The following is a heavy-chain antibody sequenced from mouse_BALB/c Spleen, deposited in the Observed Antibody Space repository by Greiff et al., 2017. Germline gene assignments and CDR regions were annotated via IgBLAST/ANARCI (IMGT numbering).Heavy chain of an antibody. Sequence: VQLQQPGAELVKPGASVKLSCKASGYTFTSYWMHWVKQRPGQGLEWIGEINPSNGRTNYNEKFKSKATLTVDKSSSTAYMQLSSLTSEDSAVYYCASMITTRGAFAYWGQGTLVTVSA. V-gene: IGHV1S81*02. J-gene: IGHJ3*01. CDR2: INPSNGRT. CDR1: GYTFTSYW. CDR3: ASMITTRGAFAY. D-gene: IGHD2-4*01.